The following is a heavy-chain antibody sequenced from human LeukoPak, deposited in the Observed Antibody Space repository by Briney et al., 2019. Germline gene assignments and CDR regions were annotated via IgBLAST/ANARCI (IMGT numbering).Heavy chain of an antibody. V-gene: IGHV3-33*01. CDR2: IWYDGSNK. D-gene: IGHD2-21*02. J-gene: IGHJ4*02. Sequence: GGSLRLSCAASGFTFSNHGMHWVCQAPGKGPEWVALIWYDGSNKYYGDSVKGRFTISRDNSKNTVYLQMNSLRAEDMGVYYCARDRLEAVTDDDYFDYWGQGTLVTVSS. CDR3: ARDRLEAVTDDDYFDY. CDR1: GFTFSNHG.